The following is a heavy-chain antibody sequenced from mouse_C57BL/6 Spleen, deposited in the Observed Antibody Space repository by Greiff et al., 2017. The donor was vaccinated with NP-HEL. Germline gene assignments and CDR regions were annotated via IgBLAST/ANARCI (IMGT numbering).Heavy chain of an antibody. D-gene: IGHD3-2*02. CDR3: ARSRDSSGYDWFAY. CDR1: GYTFTGYW. Sequence: LVESGAELMKPGASVKLSCKATGYTFTGYWIEWVKQRPGHGLEWIGEILPGSGSTNYNEKFKGKATFTADTSSNTAYMQLSSLTTEDSDIYYCARSRDSSGYDWFAYWGQGTLVTVAA. CDR2: ILPGSGST. V-gene: IGHV1-9*01. J-gene: IGHJ3*01.